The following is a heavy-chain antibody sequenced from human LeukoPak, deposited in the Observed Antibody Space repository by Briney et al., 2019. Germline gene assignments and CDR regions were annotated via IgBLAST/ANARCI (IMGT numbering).Heavy chain of an antibody. D-gene: IGHD3-10*01. Sequence: GGSLRLSCAASGFTFSDSAMSWVRQAPGKGLEWVSTVIGSGRNTNYADSVKGRFTITRDNSKNTLFLQINNLRAEDTAIYCCARVGDYYGSEELDYWGQGTLVTVSS. J-gene: IGHJ4*02. CDR3: ARVGDYYGSEELDY. V-gene: IGHV3-23*01. CDR2: VIGSGRNT. CDR1: GFTFSDSA.